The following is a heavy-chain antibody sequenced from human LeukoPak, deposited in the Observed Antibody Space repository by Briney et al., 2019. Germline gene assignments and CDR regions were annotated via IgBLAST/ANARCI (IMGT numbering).Heavy chain of an antibody. CDR1: GFTFSNYY. V-gene: IGHV3-11*04. CDR2: ISSSGNTI. CDR3: ARLAYCGGDCYGDAFDI. D-gene: IGHD2-21*02. J-gene: IGHJ3*02. Sequence: PGGSLRLSCAASGFTFSNYYMSWIRQAPGKGLEWVSYISSSGNTIYYAESVKGRFTISRDNAKNSLYLQMNSLRAEDTAVYYCARLAYCGGDCYGDAFDIWGQGTMVTVSS.